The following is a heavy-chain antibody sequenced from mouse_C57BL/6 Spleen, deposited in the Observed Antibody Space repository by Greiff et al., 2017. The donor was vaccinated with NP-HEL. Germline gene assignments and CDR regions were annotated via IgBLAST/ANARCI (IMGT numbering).Heavy chain of an antibody. Sequence: VQLQQPGTELVKPGASVKLSCKASGYTFTSYWMHWVKQRPGQGLEWIGNINPSNGGTNYNEKFKSKATLTVDKSSSSAYMQLSSLTSEDSAVYYCARRRAGTGYAMDYWGQGTSVTVSS. CDR2: INPSNGGT. CDR1: GYTFTSYW. CDR3: ARRRAGTGYAMDY. J-gene: IGHJ4*01. D-gene: IGHD4-1*01. V-gene: IGHV1-53*01.